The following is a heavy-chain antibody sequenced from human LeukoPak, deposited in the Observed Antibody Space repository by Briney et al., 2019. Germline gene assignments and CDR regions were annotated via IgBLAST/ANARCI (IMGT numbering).Heavy chain of an antibody. CDR2: IIPIFGTA. D-gene: IGHD3-10*02. CDR3: AKDVRDGAWGWGRNPDAFDI. J-gene: IGHJ3*02. V-gene: IGHV1-69*05. Sequence: SVKVSCKASGGTFSSYAISWVRQAPGQGLEWMEGIIPIFGTANYAQKFQGRVTITTDESTSTAYMELSSLRSEDTAVYYCAKDVRDGAWGWGRNPDAFDIWGQGTMVTVSS. CDR1: GGTFSSYA.